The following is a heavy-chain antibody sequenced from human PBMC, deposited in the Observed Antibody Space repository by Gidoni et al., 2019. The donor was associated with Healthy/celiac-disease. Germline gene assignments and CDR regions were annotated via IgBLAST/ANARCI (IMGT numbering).Heavy chain of an antibody. CDR1: GGTFSRYA. D-gene: IGHD6-19*01. Sequence: QVQLVQSGAEVKKPGSSVTVSCKASGGTFSRYAISWVRQAPGQGLDWMGGTIPIFGTANYAQNFQGRVTITADKSTSTAYRELSSLRSEDTAVYYCARDEGEAVTLTGLDPWGQGTLVTVSS. CDR2: TIPIFGTA. CDR3: ARDEGEAVTLTGLDP. J-gene: IGHJ5*02. V-gene: IGHV1-69*06.